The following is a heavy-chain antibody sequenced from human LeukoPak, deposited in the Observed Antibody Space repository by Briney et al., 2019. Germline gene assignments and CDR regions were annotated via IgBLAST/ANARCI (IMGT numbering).Heavy chain of an antibody. J-gene: IGHJ4*02. V-gene: IGHV3-23*01. CDR3: AKTPQRFLEWLLFLY. CDR2: ITGSGGNT. Sequence: GGSLRLSCAASGFIFSSYSMSWVRQAPGKGLEWVSVITGSGGNTYYADSVKGRFTISKDNSKNTLYLQMNSLRAEDSAVYYCAKTPQRFLEWLLFLYWGQGTLVTVSS. CDR1: GFIFSSYS. D-gene: IGHD3-3*01.